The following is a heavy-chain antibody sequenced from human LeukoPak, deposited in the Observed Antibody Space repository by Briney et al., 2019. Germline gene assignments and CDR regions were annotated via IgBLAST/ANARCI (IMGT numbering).Heavy chain of an antibody. Sequence: GGSLRLSCAASGFTFSSYAMHWVRQAPGKGLEWVAVISYDGSNKYYADSVKGRFTISRDNSKNTVDLQMDSLRAEDTAVYYCARDLERDIVVVPAARAAVYSYYGMDVWGQGTAVTVS. V-gene: IGHV3-30-3*01. CDR1: GFTFSSYA. CDR2: ISYDGSNK. CDR3: ARDLERDIVVVPAARAAVYSYYGMDV. J-gene: IGHJ6*02. D-gene: IGHD2-2*01.